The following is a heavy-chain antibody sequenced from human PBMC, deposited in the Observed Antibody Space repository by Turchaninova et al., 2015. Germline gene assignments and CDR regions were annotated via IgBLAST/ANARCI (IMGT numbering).Heavy chain of an antibody. CDR1: GFTFSNAW. CDR2: IKSKTDGGTT. D-gene: IGHD3-3*01. CDR3: TTPITIFGVAKRDY. J-gene: IGHJ4*02. Sequence: LVESGRGLVKPGGSLRLSCAASGFTFSNAWMSWVRQAPGKGLEWVGRIKSKTDGGTTDYAAPGKDRFTISRDDSKNTLYLQMNSLKTEDTAVYYCTTPITIFGVAKRDYWGQGTLVTVSS. V-gene: IGHV3-15*01.